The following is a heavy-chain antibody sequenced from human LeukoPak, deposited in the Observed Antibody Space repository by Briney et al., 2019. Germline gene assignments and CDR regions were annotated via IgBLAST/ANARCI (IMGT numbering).Heavy chain of an antibody. CDR3: ARLEYSSSSVRSY. J-gene: IGHJ4*02. CDR2: VSSSSSYI. D-gene: IGHD6-6*01. V-gene: IGHV3-21*01. CDR1: GFTFSSYS. Sequence: GGSLRLSCAASGFTFSSYSMNWVRQAPGKGLEWVSSVSSSSSYIYYADSVKGRFTISRDNAKNSLYLQMNSLRAEDTAVYYCARLEYSSSSVRSYWGQGTLVTVSS.